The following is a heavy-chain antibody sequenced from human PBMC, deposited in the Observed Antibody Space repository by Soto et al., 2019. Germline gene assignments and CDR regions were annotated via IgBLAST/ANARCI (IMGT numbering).Heavy chain of an antibody. CDR3: ARPGIAAAGAKDQFDY. CDR2: INPNSGGT. V-gene: IGHV1-2*04. Sequence: ASVKVSCKASGYTFTGYYMHWVRQAPGQGLEWMGWINPNSGGTNYAQKFQGWVTMTRDTSISTAYMELSRLRSDDTAVYYCARPGIAAAGAKDQFDYWGQGTLVTVSS. D-gene: IGHD6-13*01. CDR1: GYTFTGYY. J-gene: IGHJ4*02.